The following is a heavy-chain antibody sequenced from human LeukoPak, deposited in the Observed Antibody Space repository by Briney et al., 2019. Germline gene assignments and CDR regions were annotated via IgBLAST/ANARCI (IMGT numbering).Heavy chain of an antibody. V-gene: IGHV3-23*01. CDR3: AKADSSGYYYGNAFDI. Sequence: GGPLRLSCAASGFTFSSYAMSWVRQAPGKGLEWVSAISGSGGSTYYADSVKGRFTISRDNSKNTLYLQMNSLRAEDTAVYYCAKADSSGYYYGNAFDIWGQGTMVTVSS. J-gene: IGHJ3*02. CDR1: GFTFSSYA. D-gene: IGHD3-22*01. CDR2: ISGSGGST.